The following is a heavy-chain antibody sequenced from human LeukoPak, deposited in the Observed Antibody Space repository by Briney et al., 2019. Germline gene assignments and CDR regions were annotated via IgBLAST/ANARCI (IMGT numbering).Heavy chain of an antibody. CDR3: ARDSLAAQQIEN. CDR1: GGSLTSIIYY. Sequence: PPETLSLTCTVSGGSLTSIIYYWGWIRPPPGKRLEWIVSISYSGRTYYNTSLNSLVTISVNTSKNHFSLKLTSLTAAETALYYCARDSLAAQQIENWGQGTLVSVSS. J-gene: IGHJ1*01. V-gene: IGHV4-39*02. D-gene: IGHD6-13*01. CDR2: ISYSGRT.